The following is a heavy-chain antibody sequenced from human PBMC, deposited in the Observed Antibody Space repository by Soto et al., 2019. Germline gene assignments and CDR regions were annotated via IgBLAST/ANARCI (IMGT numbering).Heavy chain of an antibody. CDR2: ISGSGGST. J-gene: IGHJ4*02. CDR1: GFTFSSHS. V-gene: IGHV3-23*01. Sequence: EVHLLESGGGLVKPGGSLRLSCAASGFTFSSHSMAWVRQAPGKGLQWVSTISGSGGSTYYADFVKGRFTISRDDSKNTLYLQMNSMRAEDTAVYYWAKPREVTGWGRFDYGGQGTLLTVSS. D-gene: IGHD2-8*02. CDR3: AKPREVTGWGRFDY.